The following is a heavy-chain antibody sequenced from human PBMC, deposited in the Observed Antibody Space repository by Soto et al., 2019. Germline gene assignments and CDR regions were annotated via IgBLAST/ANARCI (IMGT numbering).Heavy chain of an antibody. CDR3: ARDRTGFLDY. CDR2: IWYEGSNK. J-gene: IGHJ4*02. V-gene: IGHV3-33*01. Sequence: QVQLVESGGAVVQPGRSLRLSCAASGFTFSSDGRHWVRQAPGKGLEWVAVIWYEGSNKYYADTVTGRFTISRDNSKYTLYLQMNSLRAEDRAVYYGARDRTGFLDYWGQGTLVTVSS. D-gene: IGHD3-3*01. CDR1: GFTFSSDG.